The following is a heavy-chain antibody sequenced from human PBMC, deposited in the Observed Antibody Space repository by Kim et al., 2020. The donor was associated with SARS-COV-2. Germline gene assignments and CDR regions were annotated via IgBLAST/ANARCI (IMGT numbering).Heavy chain of an antibody. D-gene: IGHD3-22*01. CDR2: MNPNSGNT. V-gene: IGHV1-8*01. CDR3: ARGRRAMIVVVIAPHYYYGVDV. J-gene: IGHJ6*02. CDR1: GYTFTSYD. Sequence: ASVKVSCKASGYTFTSYDINWVQQATGQGLEWMGWMNPNSGNTGYAQKFQGRVTMTRNTSISTAYMELSSLRSEDTAVYYCARGRRAMIVVVIAPHYYYGVDVWGQGTTVTVSS.